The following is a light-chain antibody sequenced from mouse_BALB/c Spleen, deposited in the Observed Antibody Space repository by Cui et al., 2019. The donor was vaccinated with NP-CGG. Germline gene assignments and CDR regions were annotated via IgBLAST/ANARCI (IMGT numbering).Light chain of an antibody. CDR1: TGAVTTSNY. J-gene: IGLJ1*01. Sequence: AVVTHESALTTSPGETVTLTCRSRTGAVTTSNYANWVQEKPDHLFTGLIGGTNNRAPGVPARFSGSLIGDKAALTITGAQTEDEAMYFCALWYSNHWVFGGGTKLTVL. V-gene: IGLV1*01. CDR3: ALWYSNHWV. CDR2: GTN.